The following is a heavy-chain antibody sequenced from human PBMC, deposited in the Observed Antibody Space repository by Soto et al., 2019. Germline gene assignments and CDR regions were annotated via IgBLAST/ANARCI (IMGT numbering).Heavy chain of an antibody. V-gene: IGHV1-3*01. CDR2: IYAGNGNT. CDR1: GYTFTTYG. J-gene: IGHJ6*02. D-gene: IGHD1-26*01. Sequence: ASVKVSCKASGYTFTTYGIHWVCQAPGQRPEWMGWIYAGNGNTKYSQKFQGRVTIARDTSAGAAYMELSSLRSEDTAVYYCARDRRETYYYYYAMDVWGQGTTVTVSS. CDR3: ARDRRETYYYYYAMDV.